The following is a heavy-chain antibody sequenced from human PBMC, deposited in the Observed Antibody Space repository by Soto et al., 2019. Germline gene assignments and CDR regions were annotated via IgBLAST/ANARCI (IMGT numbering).Heavy chain of an antibody. CDR3: ARDLLYNWNDAYYYYGMVV. CDR2: IGTAGDT. Sequence: EVQLVESGGGLVQPGGSLRLSCAASGFTFSSYDMHWVRQATGKGLEWVSAIGTAGDTYYPGSVKGRFTISRENAKNSLYLQMNSLRAEDTAVYYCARDLLYNWNDAYYYYGMVVWGQGTTVTVSS. V-gene: IGHV3-13*01. J-gene: IGHJ6*02. CDR1: GFTFSSYD. D-gene: IGHD1-20*01.